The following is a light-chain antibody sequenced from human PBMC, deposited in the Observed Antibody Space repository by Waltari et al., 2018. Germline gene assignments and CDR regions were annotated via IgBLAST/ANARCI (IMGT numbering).Light chain of an antibody. CDR1: NIGSKN. Sequence: SYELTQPLSVSVALGQTARLTCGGNNIGSKNVHWYQQKPGQAPGLVIYRDSNRPSGIPERFSGSNSGNTATLTISRAQAGDEADYYCQVWDSSTARVVFGGGTKLTVL. V-gene: IGLV3-9*01. CDR2: RDS. J-gene: IGLJ2*01. CDR3: QVWDSSTARVV.